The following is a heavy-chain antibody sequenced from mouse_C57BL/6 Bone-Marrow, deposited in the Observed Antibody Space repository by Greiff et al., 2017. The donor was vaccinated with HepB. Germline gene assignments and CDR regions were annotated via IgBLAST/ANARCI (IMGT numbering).Heavy chain of an antibody. J-gene: IGHJ2*01. D-gene: IGHD1-1*01. CDR3: ARDIDGSSYFDY. CDR1: GFTFSDYY. CDR2: INYDGSST. Sequence: EVMLVESEGGLAQPGSSMKLSCTASGFTFSDYYMAWVRQVPEKGLEWVANINYDGSSTYYLDSLKSRFIISRDNAKNILYLQMSSLKSEDTATYYCARDIDGSSYFDYWGQGTTLTVSS. V-gene: IGHV5-16*01.